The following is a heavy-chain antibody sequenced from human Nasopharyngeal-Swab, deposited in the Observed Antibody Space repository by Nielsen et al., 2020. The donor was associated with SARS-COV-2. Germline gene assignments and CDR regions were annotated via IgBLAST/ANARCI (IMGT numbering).Heavy chain of an antibody. CDR1: GYTPTGLS. CDR2: FDPEDGET. V-gene: IGHV1-24*01. Sequence: ASVKVSCKVSGYTPTGLSMHWVRQAPGKGLEWMGGFDPEDGETIYAQKFQGRVTMTEDTSTDTAYMELSSLRSEDTAVYYCATDLPVRRSEWELLQAPYYYYGMDVWGQGTTVTVSS. D-gene: IGHD1-26*01. J-gene: IGHJ6*02. CDR3: ATDLPVRRSEWELLQAPYYYYGMDV.